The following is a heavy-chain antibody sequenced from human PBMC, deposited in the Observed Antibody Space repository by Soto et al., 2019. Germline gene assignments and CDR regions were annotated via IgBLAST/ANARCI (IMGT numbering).Heavy chain of an antibody. CDR3: ARATSAGNGRRVDV. CDR2: INPSGGST. V-gene: IGHV1-46*01. CDR1: GYTFTTYY. D-gene: IGHD6-13*01. Sequence: QVQLVQSGTEVKEPGASVSLSCKASGYTFTTYYIHWVRQAPGQGLEWMGMINPSGGSTTYAQNFQGRVTMTRDTSTSTVYMDRNSLRSDDAAVYYCARATSAGNGRRVDVWGQGTTVTVSS. J-gene: IGHJ6*02.